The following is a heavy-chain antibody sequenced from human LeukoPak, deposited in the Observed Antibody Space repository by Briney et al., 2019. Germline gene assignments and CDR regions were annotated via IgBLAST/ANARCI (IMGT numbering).Heavy chain of an antibody. Sequence: GGSLRLSCAASGFTFSSYWMHWVRQAPGKGLVWVSRINSDGSRTNYADSVRGRFAISRDNSKNTLYLQMNSLRAEDTAVYYCAKDPRFDYWGQGTLVTVSS. CDR3: AKDPRFDY. J-gene: IGHJ4*02. CDR1: GFTFSSYW. CDR2: INSDGSRT. V-gene: IGHV3-74*01.